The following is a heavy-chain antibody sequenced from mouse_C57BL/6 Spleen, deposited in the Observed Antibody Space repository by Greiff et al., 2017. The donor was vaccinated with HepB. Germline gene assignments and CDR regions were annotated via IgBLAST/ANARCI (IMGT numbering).Heavy chain of an antibody. CDR3: ARSYYGSRDFAY. Sequence: QVQLQQPGAELVKPGASVKLSCKASGYTFTSYWMQWVKQRPGQGLEWIGEIDPSDSYTNYNQKFKGKATLTVDTSSSTAYMQLSSLTSEDSAVYYCARSYYGSRDFAYWGQGTLVTVSA. CDR2: IDPSDSYT. J-gene: IGHJ3*01. D-gene: IGHD1-1*01. CDR1: GYTFTSYW. V-gene: IGHV1-50*01.